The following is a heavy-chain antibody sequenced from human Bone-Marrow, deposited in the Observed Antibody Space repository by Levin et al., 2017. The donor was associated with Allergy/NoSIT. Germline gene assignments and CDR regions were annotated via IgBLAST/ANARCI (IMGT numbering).Heavy chain of an antibody. Sequence: GGSLRLSCAASGFTFTSYAMNWVRQAPGKGLEWVSSISASGGSTHYADSVKGRSTISRDNSKNTLYLQVISLKAEDTAIYYCAKDRAIPSSRWFDSWGQGTLVTVSS. CDR1: GFTFTSYA. CDR3: AKDRAIPSSRWFDS. D-gene: IGHD2-2*01. CDR2: ISASGGST. V-gene: IGHV3-23*01. J-gene: IGHJ5*01.